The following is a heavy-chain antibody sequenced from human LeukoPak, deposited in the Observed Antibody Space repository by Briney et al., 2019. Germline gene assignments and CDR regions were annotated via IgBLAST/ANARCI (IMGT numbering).Heavy chain of an antibody. CDR2: IYYTGST. CDR1: GGSISNSSYY. Sequence: PSETLSLTCTVSGGSISNSSYYWGWIRQPPGKGLECIGIIYYTGSTNYNPSLKSRVTMSVDTSKNQFSLKLSSVTAADTAVYYCARSGYYYDSSGYYSFDYWGQGTLVTVSS. V-gene: IGHV4-39*07. D-gene: IGHD3-22*01. J-gene: IGHJ4*02. CDR3: ARSGYYYDSSGYYSFDY.